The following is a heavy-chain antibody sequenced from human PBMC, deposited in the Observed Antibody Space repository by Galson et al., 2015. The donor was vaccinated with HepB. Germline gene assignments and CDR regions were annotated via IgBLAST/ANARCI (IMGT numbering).Heavy chain of an antibody. CDR3: ARGGGDYDTSGFDY. CDR1: GYTFTTYG. D-gene: IGHD4-17*01. J-gene: IGHJ4*02. V-gene: IGHV1-18*01. CDR2: ISVYNGNT. Sequence: SVKVSCKASGYTFTTYGISWVRQAPGQGLEWMGWISVYNGNTNYAQNLQGRVTMTTDTSTTTAYMDLKSLRSDDTAVYYCARGGGDYDTSGFDYWGQGTLVTVSS.